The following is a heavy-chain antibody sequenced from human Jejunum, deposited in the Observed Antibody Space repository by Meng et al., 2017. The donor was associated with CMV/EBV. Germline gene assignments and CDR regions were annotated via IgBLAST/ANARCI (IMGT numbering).Heavy chain of an antibody. V-gene: IGHV3-74*01. Sequence: SGFTISTYWMHWVRQVPGKGLEWVSRINTDGSDTNYADSVKGRFTFSRDNAKSTLYLQMNSLTAEDTAVYYCIRGPYGADSWYDYWSQGTLVTVSS. J-gene: IGHJ4*02. CDR3: IRGPYGADSWYDY. D-gene: IGHD4-17*01. CDR2: INTDGSDT. CDR1: GFTISTYW.